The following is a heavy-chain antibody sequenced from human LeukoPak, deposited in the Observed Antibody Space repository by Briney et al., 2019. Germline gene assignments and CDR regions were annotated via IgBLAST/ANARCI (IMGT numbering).Heavy chain of an antibody. CDR2: INGRGDDS. CDR1: DFTFA. J-gene: IGHJ4*02. V-gene: IGHV3-23*01. CDR3: VRMRGPERRHCFDY. Sequence: GGSLRLSCVVSDFTFAVSWVRQAPGKGLERISTINGRGDDSFHADSVKGRFTISRDTTKNTLYLRMSSLRAADTAMYFCVRMRGPERRHCFDYWSQGALLIVSS. D-gene: IGHD2-2*01.